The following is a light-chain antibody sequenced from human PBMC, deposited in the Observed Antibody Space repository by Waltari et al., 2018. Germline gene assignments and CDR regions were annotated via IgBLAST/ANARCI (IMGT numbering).Light chain of an antibody. CDR1: QSVGRT. J-gene: IGKJ1*01. CDR3: QHYVSLPAT. V-gene: IGKV3-20*01. CDR2: GAY. Sequence: IVLTQSPGNLSLSPGERATRSCRASQSVGRTLAWYQPTPGQAPRPLIYGAYTMASGIPARFSGGGSETDFSRTISRLEPEEFSGYYCQHYVSLPATFGQGTKVEIK.